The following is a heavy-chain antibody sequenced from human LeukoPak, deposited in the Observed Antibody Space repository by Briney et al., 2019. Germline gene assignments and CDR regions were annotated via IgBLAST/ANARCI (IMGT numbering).Heavy chain of an antibody. V-gene: IGHV3-53*01. Sequence: PGGSLRLSCAASGFTVSNNYMSWVRRAAGKGLEWVALIYSGGSTYYADSVKGRFTIYRDNYKNTLHLQMNSLRAEDTAVYYCVRNSGELGAWGQGTLVTVSS. D-gene: IGHD2-21*01. CDR2: IYSGGST. J-gene: IGHJ5*02. CDR1: GFTVSNNY. CDR3: VRNSGELGA.